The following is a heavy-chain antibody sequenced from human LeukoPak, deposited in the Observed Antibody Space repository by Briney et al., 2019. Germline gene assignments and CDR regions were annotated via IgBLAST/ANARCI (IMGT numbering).Heavy chain of an antibody. Sequence: PGRSLRLSCAASGFTFSSYAMHWVRQAPGKGLEWVAVISYDGSNKYYADSVKGRFTISRDNSKNTLYLQMNSLRAEDTAVYYCARSFDYGDYSNPDYWGQGTLVTVSS. J-gene: IGHJ4*02. CDR3: ARSFDYGDYSNPDY. V-gene: IGHV3-30-3*01. CDR2: ISYDGSNK. D-gene: IGHD4-17*01. CDR1: GFTFSSYA.